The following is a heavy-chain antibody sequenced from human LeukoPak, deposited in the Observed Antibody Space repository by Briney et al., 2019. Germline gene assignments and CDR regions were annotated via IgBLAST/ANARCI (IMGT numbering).Heavy chain of an antibody. CDR3: ARDRYYYDSSGYPIAYYFDY. V-gene: IGHV1-69*04. Sequence: SVKVSCKASGGTFSSYAISWVRQAPGQGLEWMGRIIPILGIANYAQKFQGRVTITADKSTSTAYMELSSLRSEDTAVYYCARDRYYYDSSGYPIAYYFDYWGQGTLVTVSS. CDR2: IIPILGIA. CDR1: GGTFSSYA. J-gene: IGHJ4*02. D-gene: IGHD3-22*01.